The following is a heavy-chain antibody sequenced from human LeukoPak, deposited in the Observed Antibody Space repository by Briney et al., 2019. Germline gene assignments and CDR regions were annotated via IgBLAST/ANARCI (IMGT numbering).Heavy chain of an antibody. CDR1: GFTFSSYS. Sequence: PGGSLRLSCAASGFTFSSYSMNWVRQAPGKGLEWVSSISSSSSYIYYADSVKGRFTISRDNAKNSLYLQMNSLRAEDTAVYYCAKPRNHYAIIGYYSSAWGYWGHGTLVTVSS. J-gene: IGHJ4*01. V-gene: IGHV3-21*01. CDR2: ISSSSSYI. CDR3: AKPRNHYAIIGYYSSAWGY. D-gene: IGHD3-3*01.